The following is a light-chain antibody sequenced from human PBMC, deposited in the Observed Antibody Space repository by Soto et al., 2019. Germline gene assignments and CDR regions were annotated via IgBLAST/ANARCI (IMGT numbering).Light chain of an antibody. CDR2: WAS. CDR1: QSVLYRSNNKNY. V-gene: IGKV4-1*01. Sequence: DIVMTQSPDSLAVSLGERATINCKSSQSVLYRSNNKNYLTWYQQKPGQPTRLLIYWASTRESGVPDRCSDSGSWTDCTITISGLQTKDVAVSDSQQYDIVHQTFGQGTKVEIK. J-gene: IGKJ1*01. CDR3: QQYDIVHQT.